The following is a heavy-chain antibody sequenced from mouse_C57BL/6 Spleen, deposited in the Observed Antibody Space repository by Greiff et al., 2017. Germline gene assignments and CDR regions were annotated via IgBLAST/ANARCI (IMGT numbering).Heavy chain of an antibody. CDR2: FHPSNDDP. V-gene: IGHV1-47*01. CDR1: GYTFTTYP. Sequence: QVQLKESGAELVKPGASVKMSCKASGYTFTTYPIEWLKQNHGKSLAWIGTFHPSNDDPKYNEKFKGKATLTVEKSSSTVYVELSRVTSKDSAVYYCARGTYYGSSSLIAYWGQGTLVTVSA. D-gene: IGHD1-1*01. CDR3: ARGTYYGSSSLIAY. J-gene: IGHJ3*01.